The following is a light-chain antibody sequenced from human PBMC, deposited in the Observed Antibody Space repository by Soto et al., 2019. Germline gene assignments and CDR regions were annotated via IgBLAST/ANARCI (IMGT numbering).Light chain of an antibody. CDR3: SSYAGSNNYVV. V-gene: IGLV2-8*01. J-gene: IGLJ2*01. CDR2: EVT. Sequence: QSALTQPPSASGSPGQAVTISCTGTSSDFGGYNYVSWYHQHPGKAPKLMIYEVTERPSGVPDRFSGSKSGNTASLTVSGLQAEDEADYYCSSYAGSNNYVVFGGGTKLTVL. CDR1: SSDFGGYNY.